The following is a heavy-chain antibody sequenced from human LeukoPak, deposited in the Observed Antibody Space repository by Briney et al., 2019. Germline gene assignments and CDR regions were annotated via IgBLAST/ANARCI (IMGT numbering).Heavy chain of an antibody. D-gene: IGHD3-16*01. J-gene: IGHJ4*02. CDR1: EFTFRSYA. Sequence: GGSLRLSCAASEFTFRSYAMSWVRQAPGKGLEWVSGISGSGGSTYYAESVKGRFTISRDNSKNTLYLQMNSLRAEDTAVYYCAKGYYDYVWGSSLDYWGQGTLVTVSS. CDR3: AKGYYDYVWGSSLDY. CDR2: ISGSGGST. V-gene: IGHV3-23*01.